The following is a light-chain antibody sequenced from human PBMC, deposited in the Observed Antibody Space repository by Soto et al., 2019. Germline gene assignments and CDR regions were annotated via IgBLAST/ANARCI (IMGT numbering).Light chain of an antibody. Sequence: EIVLTQSPGTLSASPGERATLSCRASQSLSSNSLAWYQQKPAQAPRLLIYGASSRATGIPDRFSGSGSGTDFTLTISRLEPEDFAVYYCQQYGSTPRTFGQGTKVPIK. CDR3: QQYGSTPRT. V-gene: IGKV3-20*01. CDR1: QSLSSNS. CDR2: GAS. J-gene: IGKJ1*01.